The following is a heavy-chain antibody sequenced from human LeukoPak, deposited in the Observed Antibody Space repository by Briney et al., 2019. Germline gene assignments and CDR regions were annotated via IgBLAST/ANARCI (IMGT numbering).Heavy chain of an antibody. D-gene: IGHD5-12*01. CDR2: ISYDGSNK. V-gene: IGHV3-30-3*01. Sequence: GGSLRLSCAASGFTFSNYAMHWVRQAPGKGLEWVAVISYDGSNKYYADSVKGRFTISRDNSKNTLYLQMNSLRAEDTAVYYCARDWDGYELPDYWGQGTLVTVSS. CDR3: ARDWDGYELPDY. CDR1: GFTFSNYA. J-gene: IGHJ4*02.